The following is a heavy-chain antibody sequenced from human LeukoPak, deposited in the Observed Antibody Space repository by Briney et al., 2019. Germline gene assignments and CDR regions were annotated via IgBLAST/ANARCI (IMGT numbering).Heavy chain of an antibody. CDR2: IQQDGGAT. Sequence: GGSLRLSCAASGFTFSGYWMSWVRQAPGKGLEWVANIQQDGGATFYVDSVKGRFTISRDNGKNSLFLQVNSLRVEDTAVYYCARATMTTVTDWGQGTLVTVSS. CDR3: ARATMTTVTD. D-gene: IGHD4-11*01. V-gene: IGHV3-7*01. J-gene: IGHJ4*02. CDR1: GFTFSGYW.